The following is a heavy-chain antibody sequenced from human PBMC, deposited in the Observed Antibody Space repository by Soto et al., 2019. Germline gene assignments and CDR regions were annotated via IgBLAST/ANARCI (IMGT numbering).Heavy chain of an antibody. V-gene: IGHV4-59*08. D-gene: IGHD6-19*01. CDR2: IYYSGST. J-gene: IGHJ5*02. CDR1: GGSISSYY. CDR3: AGVHSSGWSYWFDP. Sequence: AETLSLTCTVSGGSISSYYWSWIRQPPGKGLEWIGGIYYSGSTNYNPSLKSRVTISVETSKNQFSLKLSSVTAAATAVYYCAGVHSSGWSYWFDPWGQGTLVTVX.